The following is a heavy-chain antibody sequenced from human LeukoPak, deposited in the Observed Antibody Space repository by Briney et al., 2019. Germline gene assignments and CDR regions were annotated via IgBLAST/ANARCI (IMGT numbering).Heavy chain of an antibody. D-gene: IGHD3-10*01. CDR2: ISGSGGST. Sequence: GGSLRLSCAASGFSFSSSWMHWVRQAPGKGLEWVSAISGSGGSTYYADSVKGRFTISRDNSKNTLYLQMNSLRAEDTAVYYCAKYPHGSGSYLYDYWGQGTLVTVSS. CDR1: GFSFSSSW. J-gene: IGHJ4*02. CDR3: AKYPHGSGSYLYDY. V-gene: IGHV3-23*01.